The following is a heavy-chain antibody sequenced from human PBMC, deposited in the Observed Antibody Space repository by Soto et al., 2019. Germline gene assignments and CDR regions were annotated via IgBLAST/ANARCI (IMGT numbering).Heavy chain of an antibody. V-gene: IGHV4-4*02. CDR2: IYHSGNT. Sequence: VQLRQSGPGLVKPSGTLSLTCAVSGGSISSSNWWTWVRQAPGKGLEWIGEIYHSGNTYYNPSLKGRVNITVDKSNNPFSLKLNSVTAADTAVYYCATLPPRVVASLLPIPTWGQGTLVTVSS. J-gene: IGHJ5*02. CDR1: GGSISSSNW. CDR3: ATLPPRVVASLLPIPT. D-gene: IGHD1-26*01.